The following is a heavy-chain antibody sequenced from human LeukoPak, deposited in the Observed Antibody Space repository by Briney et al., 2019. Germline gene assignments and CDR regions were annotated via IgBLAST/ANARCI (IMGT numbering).Heavy chain of an antibody. V-gene: IGHV3-30-3*02. CDR1: GFIFSSYA. J-gene: IGHJ5*02. Sequence: PGGSLRLSCAASGFIFSSYAMSWVRQAPGKGLEWVAVISYDGSNKYYADSVKGRFTISRDNSKNTLYLQMNSLRAEDTAVYYCAKTPSGYCSSTSCYTEWFDPWGQGTLVTVSS. CDR2: ISYDGSNK. CDR3: AKTPSGYCSSTSCYTEWFDP. D-gene: IGHD2-2*02.